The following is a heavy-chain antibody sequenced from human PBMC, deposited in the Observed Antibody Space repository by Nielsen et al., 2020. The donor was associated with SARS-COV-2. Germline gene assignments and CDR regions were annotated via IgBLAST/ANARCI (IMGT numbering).Heavy chain of an antibody. V-gene: IGHV1-8*01. Sequence: WVRQAPGQGFEWMVGSYSGNGNTGYAQKFQGRVTMTRNTSISTAYMELSSLRSEDTAVYYCATRQRIPAAIFGWKYWFDPWGQGTLVTVSS. CDR2: SYSGNGNT. CDR3: ATRQRIPAAIFGWKYWFDP. J-gene: IGHJ5*02. D-gene: IGHD2-2*01.